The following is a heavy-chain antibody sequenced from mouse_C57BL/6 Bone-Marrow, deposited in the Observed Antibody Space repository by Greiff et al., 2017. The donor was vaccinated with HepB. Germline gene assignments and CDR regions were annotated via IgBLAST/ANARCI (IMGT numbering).Heavy chain of an antibody. V-gene: IGHV1-19*01. CDR3: AREGPYYSNYEAY. J-gene: IGHJ3*01. D-gene: IGHD2-5*01. CDR1: GYTFTDYY. Sequence: VQLQQSGPVLVKPGASVKMSCKASGYTFTDYYMNWVKQSHGKSLEWIGVINPYNGGTSYNQKFKGKATLTVDKSSSTAYMELNSLTSEDSAVYYCAREGPYYSNYEAYWGQGTLVTVSA. CDR2: INPYNGGT.